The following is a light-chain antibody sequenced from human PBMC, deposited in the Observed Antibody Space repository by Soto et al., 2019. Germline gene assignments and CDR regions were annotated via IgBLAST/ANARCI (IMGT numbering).Light chain of an antibody. Sequence: DIQMTQSPSSLSASVGDRVTITCRASRGINIYLNWYQQKPGKAPKLVIYAASNLQSGVPSRFSGDGVGTHFTLTISSLQPEDFATYHCQQSHTSPYTFGQGTRLESK. V-gene: IGKV1-39*01. CDR1: RGINIY. CDR2: AAS. J-gene: IGKJ5*01. CDR3: QQSHTSPYT.